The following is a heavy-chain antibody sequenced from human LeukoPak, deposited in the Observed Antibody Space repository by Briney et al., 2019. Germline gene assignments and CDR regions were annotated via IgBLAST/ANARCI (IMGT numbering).Heavy chain of an antibody. J-gene: IGHJ4*02. Sequence: GGSLRLSCAASGFTFSDYYMSWIRQAPGKGLEWVSVIYSGGSTYYADSVKGRFTISRDNSKNTLYLQMNSLRAEDTAVYYCARVQWELYFDYWGQGTLVTVSS. CDR3: ARVQWELYFDY. V-gene: IGHV3-53*01. CDR2: IYSGGST. D-gene: IGHD1-26*01. CDR1: GFTFSDYY.